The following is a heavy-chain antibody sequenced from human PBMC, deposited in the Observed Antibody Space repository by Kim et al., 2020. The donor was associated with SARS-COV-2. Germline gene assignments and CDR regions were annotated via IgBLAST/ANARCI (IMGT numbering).Heavy chain of an antibody. CDR2: IYSGGST. V-gene: IGHV3-53*01. J-gene: IGHJ4*02. Sequence: GGSLRLSCAASGFTVSSNYMSWVRQAPGKGLEWVSVIYSGGSTYYADSVKGRFTISRDNSKNTLYLQMNSLRAEDTAVYYCALGGRDFWSGYYLDYWGQGTLGTVSS. CDR3: ALGGRDFWSGYYLDY. CDR1: GFTVSSNY. D-gene: IGHD3-3*01.